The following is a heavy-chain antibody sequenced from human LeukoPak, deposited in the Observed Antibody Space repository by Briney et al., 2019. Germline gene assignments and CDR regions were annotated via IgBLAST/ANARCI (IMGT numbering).Heavy chain of an antibody. D-gene: IGHD3-10*01. CDR3: ARRIPTVGRITMVRGVLNWFDP. CDR2: IYYSGST. Sequence: PSETLSLTCTVSGGSISSSSYYWGWIRQPPWKGLEWIGSIYYSGSTYYNPSLKSRVTISVDTSKNQFSLKLSSVTAADTAVYYCARRIPTVGRITMVRGVLNWFDPWGQGTLVTVSS. J-gene: IGHJ5*02. CDR1: GGSISSSSYY. V-gene: IGHV4-39*07.